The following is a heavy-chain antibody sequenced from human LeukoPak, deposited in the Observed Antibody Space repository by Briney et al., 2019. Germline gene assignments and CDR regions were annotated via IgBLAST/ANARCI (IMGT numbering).Heavy chain of an antibody. CDR2: VYYSGST. CDR1: GYSITSGSY. J-gene: IGHJ4*02. CDR3: ARESRWQKGIFDY. V-gene: IGHV4-38-2*02. Sequence: SETLSLTCTVSGYSITSGSYWGWIRQPPGKGLEWIGSVYYSGSTYYNPSLKSRVTISVDTSKNRFSLRLSSVTAADTALYFCARESRWQKGIFDYWGQGTLVTVSS. D-gene: IGHD4-23*01.